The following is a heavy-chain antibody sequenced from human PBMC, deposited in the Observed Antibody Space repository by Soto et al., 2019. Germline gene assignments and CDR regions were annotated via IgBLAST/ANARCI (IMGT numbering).Heavy chain of an antibody. CDR1: GGTFSSYP. V-gene: IGHV1-69*01. CDR3: ARVGHITNYGMAV. Sequence: QVQLVQSVAEVKKPGSSVKVSCEASGGTFSSYPINWVRQAPGQGLGWMGGIIPFFGTSTYAQKFQGRVTITADDSTSTAYTELRSLRSEDTAVYYCARVGHITNYGMAVWVQGTTVTVSS. CDR2: IIPFFGTS. D-gene: IGHD1-26*01. J-gene: IGHJ6*02.